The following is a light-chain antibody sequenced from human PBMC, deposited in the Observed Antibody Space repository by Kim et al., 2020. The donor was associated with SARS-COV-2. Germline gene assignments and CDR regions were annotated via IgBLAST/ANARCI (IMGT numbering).Light chain of an antibody. CDR3: QAWDSSSADVV. CDR2: HDS. V-gene: IGLV3-21*01. J-gene: IGLJ2*01. CDR1: NMGNKC. Sequence: SYELTQPPSVSVAPGKTASITCGGNNMGNKCVRWYQQKPGQAPVLVIYHDSERPSGIPERFSGSNSGNTATLTISGTQAMDEADYYCQAWDSSSADVVFGGGTQLTVL.